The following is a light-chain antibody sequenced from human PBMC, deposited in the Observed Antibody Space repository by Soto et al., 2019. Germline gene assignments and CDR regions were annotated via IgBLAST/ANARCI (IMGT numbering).Light chain of an antibody. Sequence: EIMLTQSPATLSVSPGESATLSCRAGQSVRIDLAWYQQKPGQAPRLLFYDASTRATGTPARFSGSGSETEFTLTISSLQSEDLAVYYCQQYNNWRISFGPGTKVDLE. V-gene: IGKV3-15*01. CDR3: QQYNNWRIS. CDR1: QSVRID. J-gene: IGKJ3*01. CDR2: DAS.